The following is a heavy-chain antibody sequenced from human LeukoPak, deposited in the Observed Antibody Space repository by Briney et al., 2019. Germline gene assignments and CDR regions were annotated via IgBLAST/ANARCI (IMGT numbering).Heavy chain of an antibody. Sequence: GSLRLSCAASGFTFSSYAMHWVRQAPGKGLEWVAVISYDGSNKYYADSVKGRFTISRDNSKNTLYLQMNSLRAEDTAVYYCARGRTSGSYFSFDIWGQGTMVTVSS. J-gene: IGHJ3*02. CDR2: ISYDGSNK. CDR1: GFTFSSYA. V-gene: IGHV3-30-3*01. CDR3: ARGRTSGSYFSFDI. D-gene: IGHD1-26*01.